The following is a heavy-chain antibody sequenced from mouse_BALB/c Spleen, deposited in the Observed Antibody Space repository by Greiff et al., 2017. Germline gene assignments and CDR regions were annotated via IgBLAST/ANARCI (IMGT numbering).Heavy chain of an antibody. CDR1: GFTFSSYT. CDR2: ISSGGSYT. Sequence: EVQLVESGGGLVKPGGSLKLSCAASGFTFSSYTMSWVRQTPEKRLEWVATISSGGSYTYYPDSVKGRFTISRDNAKNTLYLQMSSLKSEDTAMYYCTRDHDYGEGGNYYAMDYWGQGTSVTVSS. D-gene: IGHD2-4*01. V-gene: IGHV5-6-4*01. CDR3: TRDHDYGEGGNYYAMDY. J-gene: IGHJ4*01.